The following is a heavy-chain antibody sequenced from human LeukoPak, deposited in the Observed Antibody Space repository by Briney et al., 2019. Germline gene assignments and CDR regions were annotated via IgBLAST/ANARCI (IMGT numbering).Heavy chain of an antibody. J-gene: IGHJ4*02. CDR2: INPNSGGT. Sequence: ASVKVSCKASGYTFTGYYMHWVRQAPGQGLEWMGWINPNSGGTNYAQKFQGRVTMTRDTSISTACMELSRLRSDDTAVYYCARDSGDTAMVDFDYWGQGTLVTVSS. CDR3: ARDSGDTAMVDFDY. V-gene: IGHV1-2*02. CDR1: GYTFTGYY. D-gene: IGHD5-18*01.